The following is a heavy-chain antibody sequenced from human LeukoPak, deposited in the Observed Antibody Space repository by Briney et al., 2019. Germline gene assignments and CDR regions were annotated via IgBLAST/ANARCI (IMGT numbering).Heavy chain of an antibody. J-gene: IGHJ4*02. V-gene: IGHV4-34*01. CDR2: INHSGST. Sequence: PSETLSLTCAVYGGSFSGYYWSWIRQPPGKGLEWIGEINHSGSTNYNPSLKSRVTISVDTSKNQFSLKLSSVTAADTAVYYCARLRGFGISYYFDYWGQGTLVTVSS. D-gene: IGHD3-10*01. CDR1: GGSFSGYY. CDR3: ARLRGFGISYYFDY.